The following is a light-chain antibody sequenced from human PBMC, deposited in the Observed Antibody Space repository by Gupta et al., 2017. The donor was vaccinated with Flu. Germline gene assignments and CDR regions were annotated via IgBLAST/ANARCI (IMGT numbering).Light chain of an antibody. J-gene: IGKJ2*01. V-gene: IGKV1-33*01. CDR3: QQYEIVPST. CDR1: QKISHS. Sequence: PSSLSASIGERVTITCQASQKISHSLNWFQKKPGKAPNLLIYIASNLRTGVPGRFSGRVSGTKFTLTIDSLQPEDAATYFCQQYEIVPSTFGPGTKVEI. CDR2: IAS.